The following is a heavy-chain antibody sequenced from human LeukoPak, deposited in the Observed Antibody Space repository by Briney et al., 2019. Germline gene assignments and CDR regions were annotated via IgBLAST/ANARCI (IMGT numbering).Heavy chain of an antibody. Sequence: ASVKVSCKVSGYTLTELSMHWVRQAPGKGLEWMGGFDPEDGETIYAQKFQGRVTMTEDTSTDTAYMELSSLRSEDTAVYYCASISSHFLRPPYFAYWGQGTLDTVSS. D-gene: IGHD2/OR15-2a*01. J-gene: IGHJ4*02. CDR2: FDPEDGET. CDR1: GYTLTELS. V-gene: IGHV1-24*01. CDR3: ASISSHFLRPPYFAY.